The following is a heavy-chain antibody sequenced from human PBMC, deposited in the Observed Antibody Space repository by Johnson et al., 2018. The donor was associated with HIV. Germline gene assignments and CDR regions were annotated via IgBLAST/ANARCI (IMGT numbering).Heavy chain of an antibody. CDR3: ARGWGGQQPI. Sequence: VQLVESGGGVVRPGGSLRLSCAASGFTFDDHGMSWVRQVPGKGLEWVANIKQDGSEKYNAESVRGRFTISRDNAKNALYLQMNSLRVEDTAIYYCARGWGGQQPIWGQGTMVTVSS. CDR2: IKQDGSEK. D-gene: IGHD3-16*01. CDR1: GFTFDDHG. J-gene: IGHJ3*02. V-gene: IGHV3-7*03.